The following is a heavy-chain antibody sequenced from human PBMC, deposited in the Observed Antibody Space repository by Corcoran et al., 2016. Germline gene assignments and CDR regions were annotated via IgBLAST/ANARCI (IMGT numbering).Heavy chain of an antibody. Sequence: QVQLVESGGGVVQPGRSQRLSCAASGFTFSSYGMHWVRQAPGKGLEWVAYIAYDGSNKYYTDSVKGRFTISRDNSKNTLYVQMNILRAEDTAVYYCARDLIAVRPGWFDPWGQGTLVTVSS. V-gene: IGHV3-30*03. CDR2: IAYDGSNK. CDR1: GFTFSSYG. D-gene: IGHD6-6*01. J-gene: IGHJ5*02. CDR3: ARDLIAVRPGWFDP.